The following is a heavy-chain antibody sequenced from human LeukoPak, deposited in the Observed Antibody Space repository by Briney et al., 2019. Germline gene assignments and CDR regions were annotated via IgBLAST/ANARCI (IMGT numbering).Heavy chain of an antibody. Sequence: GGSLRLSCAASGFTFNKYGLHWVRQAPGKGLEYVSAISTNGDSTYYANSVKGRFTISRDNSKNTLYLQMGSLRAEDMAVYYCARYCNGDNCYSGYDYWGQGTLVTVSS. J-gene: IGHJ4*02. CDR2: ISTNGDST. CDR1: GFTFNKYG. V-gene: IGHV3-64*01. D-gene: IGHD2-15*01. CDR3: ARYCNGDNCYSGYDY.